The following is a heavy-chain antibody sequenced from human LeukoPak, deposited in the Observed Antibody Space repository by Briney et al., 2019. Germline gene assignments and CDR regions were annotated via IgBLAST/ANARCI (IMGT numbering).Heavy chain of an antibody. CDR3: ASSPRVRDPGY. D-gene: IGHD4/OR15-4a*01. Sequence: PSETLSLTCTVSGGSISSGGYYWSWIRQPPGKGLEWIGYIYHSGSTYYNPSLKSRVTISVDRSKNQFSLKLSSVTAADTAVYYCASSPRVRDPGYWGQGTLVTVSS. CDR1: GGSISSGGYY. V-gene: IGHV4-30-2*01. CDR2: IYHSGST. J-gene: IGHJ4*02.